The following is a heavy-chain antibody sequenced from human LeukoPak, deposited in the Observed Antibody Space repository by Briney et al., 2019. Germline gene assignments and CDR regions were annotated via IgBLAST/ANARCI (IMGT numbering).Heavy chain of an antibody. CDR1: GGSFSDYY. CDR3: ARDQWGSKAFDY. D-gene: IGHD1-26*01. CDR2: IYYSGST. Sequence: SETLSLTCAVYGGSFSDYYWSWIRQPPGKGLEWIGYIYYSGSTYYNPSLKSRVTISVDTSKNQFSLKLSSVTAADTAVYYCARDQWGSKAFDYWGQGTLVTVSS. J-gene: IGHJ4*02. V-gene: IGHV4-30-4*01.